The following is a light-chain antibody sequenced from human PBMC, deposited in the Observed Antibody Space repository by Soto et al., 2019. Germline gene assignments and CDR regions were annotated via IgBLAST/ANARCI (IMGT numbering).Light chain of an antibody. V-gene: IGLV2-14*01. CDR3: SSYTTTSTLV. CDR2: EVR. Sequence: QSALTQPASVSGXPGQSITIACTGTNRDVGSYNLVSWYQQRPGEAPKLIISEVRNRPSGISYRFTGSKSGNTASLTISGLQAEDEADYYCSSYTTTSTLVFGGGTKVTVL. J-gene: IGLJ3*02. CDR1: NRDVGSYNL.